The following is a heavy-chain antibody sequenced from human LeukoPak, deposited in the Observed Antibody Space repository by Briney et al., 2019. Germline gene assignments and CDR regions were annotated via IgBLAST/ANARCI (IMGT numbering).Heavy chain of an antibody. J-gene: IGHJ4*02. CDR1: GFTFSDYA. Sequence: GGSLRLSCAASGFTFSDYAMNWVRQAPGKGLEWVSGTGSTGVSTFYADSVKGRFTVSRDNSKNALSLQMNSLRAADTAVYYCAKDPGVVPAHYFDYWGQGTLVTVSS. CDR3: AKDPGVVPAHYFDY. D-gene: IGHD2-2*01. CDR2: TGSTGVST. V-gene: IGHV3-23*01.